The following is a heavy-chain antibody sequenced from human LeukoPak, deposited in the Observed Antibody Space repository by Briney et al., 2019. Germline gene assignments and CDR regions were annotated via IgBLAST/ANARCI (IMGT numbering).Heavy chain of an antibody. CDR1: GGSFSGYY. V-gene: IGHV4-34*01. J-gene: IGHJ4*02. CDR3: ARAYSSSLETGREFDY. D-gene: IGHD6-6*01. CDR2: INHSGST. Sequence: PSETLSLTCAVYGGSFSGYYWSWIRQPPGKGLEWIGEINHSGSTNYNPSLKSRVTISVDTSKNQFSLKLSSATAADTAVYYCARAYSSSLETGREFDYWGQGTLVTVSS.